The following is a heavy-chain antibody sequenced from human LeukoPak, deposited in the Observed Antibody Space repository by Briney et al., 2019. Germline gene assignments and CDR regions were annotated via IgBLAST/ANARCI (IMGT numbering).Heavy chain of an antibody. CDR3: ARVELPLYYGMDV. CDR1: GGSISSGDYY. Sequence: PSETLSLTCTVSGGSISSGDYYWSWIRQPPGKGLEWIGYIYYSGSTYYNPSLKSRVTISVDTSKNQFPLKLSSVTAADTAVYYCARVELPLYYGMDVWGQGTTVTVSS. D-gene: IGHD1-26*01. CDR2: IYYSGST. V-gene: IGHV4-30-4*01. J-gene: IGHJ6*02.